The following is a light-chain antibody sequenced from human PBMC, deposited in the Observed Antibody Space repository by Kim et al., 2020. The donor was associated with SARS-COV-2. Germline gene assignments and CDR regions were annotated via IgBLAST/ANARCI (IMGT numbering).Light chain of an antibody. V-gene: IGKV6-21*01. CDR1: KNVDTN. CDR2: YAS. Sequence: VTPKEDVTDTFRARKNVDTNFNWYQQKPDQPPKPLIKYASQSFSGVASRFSGSGSGTDFTLTIKSLEVEDAATYYCHQSSSLPYTFGQGTKLEI. CDR3: HQSSSLPYT. J-gene: IGKJ2*01.